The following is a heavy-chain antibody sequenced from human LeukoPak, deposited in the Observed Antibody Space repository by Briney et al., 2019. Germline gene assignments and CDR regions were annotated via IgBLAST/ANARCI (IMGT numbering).Heavy chain of an antibody. CDR3: ARLRAVANTARFDY. CDR1: GFTFSSFW. J-gene: IGHJ4*02. Sequence: GGSLRLSCAASGFTFSSFWMSWVRQAPGKGLEWVANIKQDGNEKDYVDSVKGRFTISRDNAKNSLYLQMDSLRAEDTAVYYCARLRAVANTARFDYWGEGTLVTVCS. V-gene: IGHV3-7*01. D-gene: IGHD6-19*01. CDR2: IKQDGNEK.